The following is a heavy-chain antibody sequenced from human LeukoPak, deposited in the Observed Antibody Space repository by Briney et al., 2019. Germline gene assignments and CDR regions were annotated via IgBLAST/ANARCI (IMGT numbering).Heavy chain of an antibody. V-gene: IGHV3-74*01. CDR3: ANRPRSSGKDY. CDR2: IIGDGSLI. Sequence: PGGSLRLSCAASGFSFSSSWMHWVRQVPGKGPVWVSGIIGDGSLIHYADSVKGRFTVSRDNAKNTLYLQMNSLRVEDTAVYYCANRPRSSGKDYWGQGTLVTVSS. J-gene: IGHJ4*02. D-gene: IGHD1-26*01. CDR1: GFSFSSSW.